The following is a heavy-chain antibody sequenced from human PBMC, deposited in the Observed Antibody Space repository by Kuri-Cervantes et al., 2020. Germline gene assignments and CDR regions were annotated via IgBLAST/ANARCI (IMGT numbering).Heavy chain of an antibody. V-gene: IGHV1-2*02. CDR2: INPNSGGT. D-gene: IGHD5-12*01. CDR3: ARGLATRGWGAFDI. J-gene: IGHJ3*02. Sequence: ASVKVSCKASGYTFTGYYMHWVRQAPGQGLEWMGWINPNSGGTNYAQKFQGRVTMTRDTSISTAYMELSRLRSDDTAVNYCARGLATRGWGAFDIWGQGTMVTVSS. CDR1: GYTFTGYY.